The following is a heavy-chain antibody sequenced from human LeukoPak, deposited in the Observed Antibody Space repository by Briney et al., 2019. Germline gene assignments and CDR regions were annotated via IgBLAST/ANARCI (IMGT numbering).Heavy chain of an antibody. Sequence: GASVKVSCKASGYTFTGNYMHWVRQAPGQGLEWMGWINPNSGSTNYAQKFQGRVTMTRDTSISTAYMELSRLRSDDTAVYYCVLAAARLNWFDPWGQGTLVTVSS. D-gene: IGHD6-13*01. CDR2: INPNSGST. CDR1: GYTFTGNY. CDR3: VLAAARLNWFDP. J-gene: IGHJ5*02. V-gene: IGHV1-2*02.